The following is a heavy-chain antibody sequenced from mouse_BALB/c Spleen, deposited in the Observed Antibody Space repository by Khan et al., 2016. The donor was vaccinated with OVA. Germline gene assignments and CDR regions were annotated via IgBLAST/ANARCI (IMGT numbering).Heavy chain of an antibody. J-gene: IGHJ3*01. CDR2: ISPGSGDT. Sequence: VQLQESGAELARPGASVKLSCKASGYTFTDYYINWVKLRTGQGLEWIGEISPGSGDTYYNERFKGKATLTANKSSSTAYMQLSSLTSEASAGYCCARMNYFAYTFAYWGQGSLVTVSA. CDR3: ARMNYFAYTFAY. CDR1: GYTFTDYY. V-gene: IGHV1-77*01. D-gene: IGHD1-2*01.